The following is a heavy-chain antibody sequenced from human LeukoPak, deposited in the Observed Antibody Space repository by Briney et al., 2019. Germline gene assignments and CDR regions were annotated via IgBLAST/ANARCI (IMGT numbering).Heavy chain of an antibody. Sequence: GGSLRLSCAASGFTFSSYAMHWVRQAPGKGLDLEWVTVLSYDANEYYADSVKGRFTISRDISKNTLYLQMNSLRGDDTAVYYCLTIVETDLDAFDIWGQGTKVTVSS. CDR2: LSYDANE. D-gene: IGHD2-21*01. J-gene: IGHJ3*02. V-gene: IGHV3-30-3*01. CDR1: GFTFSSYA. CDR3: LTIVETDLDAFDI.